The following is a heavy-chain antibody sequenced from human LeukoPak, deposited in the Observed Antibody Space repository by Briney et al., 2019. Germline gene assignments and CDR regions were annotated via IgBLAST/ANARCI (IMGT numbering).Heavy chain of an antibody. V-gene: IGHV4-4*07. Sequence: SETLSLTCTVSGVSVRSYFWIWIRQPAGRGLEWIGRIDASGSTNFNPSLKSRVTMSMDSSKNEFSLKLSSVTAADTALYYCARKDGDIWGQGIRVTVSS. CDR1: GVSVRSYF. CDR3: ARKDGDI. J-gene: IGHJ3*02. CDR2: IDASGST. D-gene: IGHD5-24*01.